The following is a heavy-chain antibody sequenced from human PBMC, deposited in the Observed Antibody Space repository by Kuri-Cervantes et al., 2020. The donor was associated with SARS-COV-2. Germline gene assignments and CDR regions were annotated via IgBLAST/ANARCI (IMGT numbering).Heavy chain of an antibody. CDR2: IYYSGST. CDR1: GGSISSSSYY. D-gene: IGHD3-16*02. J-gene: IGHJ4*02. CDR3: ARENDYVWGSYRPSHYFDY. Sequence: SETLSLTCTVSGGSISSSSYYWGWIRQPPGKGLEWIGSIYYSGSTNYNPSLKSRVTISVDTSKNQFSLKLSSVTAADTAVYYCARENDYVWGSYRPSHYFDYWGQGTLVTVSS. V-gene: IGHV4-39*07.